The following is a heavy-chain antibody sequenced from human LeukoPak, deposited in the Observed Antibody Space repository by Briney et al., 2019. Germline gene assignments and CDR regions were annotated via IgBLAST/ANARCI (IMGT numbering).Heavy chain of an antibody. CDR2: ISSSSSYT. CDR3: AKDPLSGTYGWAFDY. V-gene: IGHV3-11*06. CDR1: GFTFSDYY. J-gene: IGHJ4*02. D-gene: IGHD1-26*01. Sequence: GGSLRLSCAASGFTFSDYYMSWIRQAPGKGLEWVSYISSSSSYTNYADSVKGRFTISRDNAKNSLYLQMNSLRAEDTAVNYCAKDPLSGTYGWAFDYWGQGTLVTVSS.